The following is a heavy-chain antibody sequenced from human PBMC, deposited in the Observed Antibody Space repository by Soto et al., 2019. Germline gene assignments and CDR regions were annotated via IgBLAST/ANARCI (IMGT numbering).Heavy chain of an antibody. CDR3: ARGDRFRCSGDRCFSDGLFLS. Sequence: EVQLVESGGGLVQRGGSLRLSCAASGFTFGIYSMNWVRQAPGKGLEWISYINGSSSTMYYADSVKGRFFISRDNADNSLYRQMNSLRDADTAVYYCARGDRFRCSGDRCFSDGLFLSWGQGTLVTVSS. J-gene: IGHJ5*02. CDR2: INGSSSTM. D-gene: IGHD2-15*01. CDR1: GFTFGIYS. V-gene: IGHV3-48*02.